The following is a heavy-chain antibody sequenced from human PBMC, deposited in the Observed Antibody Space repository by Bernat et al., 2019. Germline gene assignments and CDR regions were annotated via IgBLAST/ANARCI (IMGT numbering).Heavy chain of an antibody. J-gene: IGHJ6*02. CDR1: GGSISSGGYY. Sequence: QVQLQESGPGLVKPSQTLSLTCTVSGGSISSGGYYWSWIRQHPGKGLEWIGYIYYSGSTYYNPSLKSRVTISVDTSKNQFSLKLSSVTAADTAVYYCAKAWGESTSRHMGWNYGMDVWGQGTTVTVSS. CDR3: AKAWGESTSRHMGWNYGMDV. V-gene: IGHV4-31*03. D-gene: IGHD2-2*01. CDR2: IYYSGST.